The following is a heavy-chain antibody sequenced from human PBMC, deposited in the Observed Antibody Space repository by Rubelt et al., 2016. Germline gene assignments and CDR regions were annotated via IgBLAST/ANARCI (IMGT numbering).Heavy chain of an antibody. V-gene: IGHV3-30*04. J-gene: IGHJ4*02. D-gene: IGHD3-10*01. CDR3: AGELRLVGGLGRGCFDY. Sequence: LEWVTVISYDGSNEYYADSVKGRFTISRDTSKNTLYLQMTSLRAEETAVYYGAGELRLVGGLGRGCFDYWGQGTLVTVSS. CDR2: ISYDGSNE.